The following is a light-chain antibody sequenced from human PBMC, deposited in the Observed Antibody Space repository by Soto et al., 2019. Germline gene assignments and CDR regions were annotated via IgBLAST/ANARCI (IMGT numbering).Light chain of an antibody. V-gene: IGLV2-23*01. J-gene: IGLJ3*02. Sequence: QSVLTQPASVSGSPGQSITISCTGTSSDVGSYNLVSWYHQHPGKAPKLMIYEGSKRPSGVSNRFSGSKSGNTASLTISGLQAEDEADYYCCSYAGSRVFGGGTKLTVL. CDR3: CSYAGSRV. CDR2: EGS. CDR1: SSDVGSYNL.